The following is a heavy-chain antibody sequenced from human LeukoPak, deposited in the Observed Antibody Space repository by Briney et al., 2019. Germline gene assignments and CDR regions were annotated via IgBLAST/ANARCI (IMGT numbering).Heavy chain of an antibody. CDR1: GYTFTSYY. D-gene: IGHD3-22*01. J-gene: IGHJ3*02. V-gene: IGHV1-46*01. CDR3: AGDADYMGSGYRGAFDI. Sequence: ASVKVSCKASGYTFTSYYMHWVRQAPGQGLEWMGIINPSGGSTSYAQKFQGRVTMTRDTSTSTVYMELSSLRSEDTAVYYCAGDADYMGSGYRGAFDIWGQGKMVTVSS. CDR2: INPSGGST.